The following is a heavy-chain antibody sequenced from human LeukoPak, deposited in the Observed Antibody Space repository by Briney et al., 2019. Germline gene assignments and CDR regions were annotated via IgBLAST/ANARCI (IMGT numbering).Heavy chain of an antibody. V-gene: IGHV3-74*01. CDR1: GNYW. CDR3: VSFYETY. CDR2: INSDGSWA. D-gene: IGHD2-2*01. J-gene: IGHJ4*02. Sequence: GGSLRLSCAASGNYWMHWVRQAPGKGLVWVSHINSDGSWASYADSVKGRFTISKDNAKNTVYLQMNNLRAEDTAVYYCVSFYETYWGRGTLVAVSS.